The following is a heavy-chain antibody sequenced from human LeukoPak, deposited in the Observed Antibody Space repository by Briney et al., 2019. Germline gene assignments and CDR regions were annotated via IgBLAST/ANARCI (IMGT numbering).Heavy chain of an antibody. J-gene: IGHJ4*02. CDR2: MKQGGSEK. D-gene: IGHD3-10*01. CDR3: ARGPPYGSRSDFFDY. V-gene: IGHV3-7*01. Sequence: GGSLRLSCAASGFIFKVHWMNWATQAQGKGWECVASMKQGGSEKYYVDSVRGRFTVSRDDAQNSLFLQMNSLRVEDTAVYYCARGPPYGSRSDFFDYWGQGTLVTVSS. CDR1: GFIFKVHW.